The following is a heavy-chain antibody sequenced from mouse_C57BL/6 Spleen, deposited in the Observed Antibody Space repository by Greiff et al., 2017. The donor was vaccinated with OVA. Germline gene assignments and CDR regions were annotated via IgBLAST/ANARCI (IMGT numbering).Heavy chain of an antibody. CDR3: ARSGSDGYYPFDY. CDR1: GYTFTDYY. Sequence: EVQLQQSGPELVKPGASVKISCKASGYTFTDYYMNWVKQRHGKSLEWIGDINPNNGGTSYNQKFKGKATLTVDKSYRQAYMEVRSLTSEGSAVYYCARSGSDGYYPFDYWGQGTTLTVSS. V-gene: IGHV1-26*01. D-gene: IGHD2-3*01. J-gene: IGHJ2*01. CDR2: INPNNGGT.